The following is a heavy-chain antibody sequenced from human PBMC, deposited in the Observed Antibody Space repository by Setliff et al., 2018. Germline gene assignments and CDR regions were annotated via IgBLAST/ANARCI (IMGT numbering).Heavy chain of an antibody. Sequence: PGGSLRLSCTTSGFTFFSYTMNWVRQAPVKGLEWVSAITDDGGTTHYAGSVKGRFTIVRDNSNSTLYLQMNSLRVEDTALYYCAKSSGSSSSTNLEYLGPGTLVTVSS. D-gene: IGHD6-6*01. V-gene: IGHV3-23*01. J-gene: IGHJ4*02. CDR1: GFTFFSYT. CDR3: AKSSGSSSSTNLEY. CDR2: ITDDGGTT.